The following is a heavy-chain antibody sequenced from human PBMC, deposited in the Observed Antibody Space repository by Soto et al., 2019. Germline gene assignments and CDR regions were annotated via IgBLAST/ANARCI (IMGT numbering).Heavy chain of an antibody. CDR3: ARGAKWNYRGNYFDY. CDR1: GGSISSYY. CDR2: IYYSGST. J-gene: IGHJ4*02. D-gene: IGHD1-7*01. Sequence: SESLSLTCTVSGGSISSYYWSWIRQPPGKGLEWIGYIYYSGSTNYNPSLKSRVTISVDTSKNQFSLKLSSMTAADTAVYYCARGAKWNYRGNYFDYWGQGTLVTVSS. V-gene: IGHV4-59*01.